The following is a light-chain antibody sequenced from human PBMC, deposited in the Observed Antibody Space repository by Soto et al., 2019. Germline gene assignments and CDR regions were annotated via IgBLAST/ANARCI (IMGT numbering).Light chain of an antibody. CDR2: GAS. CDR1: QSVSSSY. Sequence: EIVLTQSPGTLSLSPGERATLSCRASQSVSSSYLAWYQQKPGQAPRLLIYGASSRATGIPDRFSGSGSGTDFSLTICILEPEDFAVYYCQQYVSSTTYTFGQGIKLEIE. CDR3: QQYVSSTTYT. V-gene: IGKV3-20*01. J-gene: IGKJ2*01.